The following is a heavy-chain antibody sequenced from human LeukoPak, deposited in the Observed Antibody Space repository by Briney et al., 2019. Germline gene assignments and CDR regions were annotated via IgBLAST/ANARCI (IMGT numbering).Heavy chain of an antibody. D-gene: IGHD1-26*01. J-gene: IGHJ4*02. Sequence: PGGSLRLSCAASGFTFSSYWMHWVRQAPGKGLVWVSRINSDGSSTNYADPVKGRFTISRDNAKNTLYLQTNSLRAEDTAVYYCTRGRVGAANEYWGQGTLVTVSS. V-gene: IGHV3-74*01. CDR3: TRGRVGAANEY. CDR2: INSDGSST. CDR1: GFTFSSYW.